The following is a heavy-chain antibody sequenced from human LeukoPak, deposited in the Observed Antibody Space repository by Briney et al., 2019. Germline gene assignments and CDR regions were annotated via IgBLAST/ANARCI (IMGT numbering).Heavy chain of an antibody. D-gene: IGHD3-22*01. CDR1: GFTFSTYS. V-gene: IGHV3-21*04. CDR3: AKETYYDSSGYYDGYFDY. Sequence: GGSLRLSCAASGFTFSTYSMNWVRQAPGKGLEWVSSINSSSSYKYYADSVKGRFTISRDNAKNSLYLQLNSLRAEDTAVYYCAKETYYDSSGYYDGYFDYWGQGTLVTVSS. CDR2: INSSSSYK. J-gene: IGHJ4*02.